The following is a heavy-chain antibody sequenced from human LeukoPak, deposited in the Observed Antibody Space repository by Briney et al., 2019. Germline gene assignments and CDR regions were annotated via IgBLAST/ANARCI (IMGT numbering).Heavy chain of an antibody. CDR2: IYPDDSDT. D-gene: IGHD1-26*01. CDR3: ASATGSYSYFDY. Sequence: GESLKISCKASGYSFTTHWIGWVRQMPAKGLEWMGIIYPDDSDTKYSPSFQSQVTISADKSISTAFLQWSSLKASDTAMYYCASATGSYSYFDYWGQGTLVTVSS. CDR1: GYSFTTHW. V-gene: IGHV5-51*01. J-gene: IGHJ4*02.